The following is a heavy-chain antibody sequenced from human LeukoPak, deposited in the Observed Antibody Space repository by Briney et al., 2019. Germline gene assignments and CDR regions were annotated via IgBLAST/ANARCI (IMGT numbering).Heavy chain of an antibody. D-gene: IGHD5-18*01. CDR1: GFTLSSYS. J-gene: IGHJ4*02. Sequence: PGGSLRLSCAASGFTLSSYSMNWVRQAPGKGLEWVSSISSSSYISYADSVKGRFTVSRDNAKNSLYLQMNSLRAEDTAMYYCARDVSGYSYGLGDYWGQGTLVTVSS. V-gene: IGHV3-21*01. CDR2: ISSSSYI. CDR3: ARDVSGYSYGLGDY.